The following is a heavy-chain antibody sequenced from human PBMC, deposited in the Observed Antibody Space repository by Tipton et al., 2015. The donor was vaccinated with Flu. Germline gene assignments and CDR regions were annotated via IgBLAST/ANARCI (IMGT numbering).Heavy chain of an antibody. D-gene: IGHD3-10*01. J-gene: IGHJ3*02. V-gene: IGHV3-53*01. Sequence: SLRLSCAASGFTVSSNYMSWVRQAPGKGLEWVSVIYSGGSTYYADYVKGRFTISRDNSKNTLYLQMNSLRAEDTAVYYCARDDPITMVRGSPFDIWGQGTMVTVSS. CDR1: GFTVSSNY. CDR3: ARDDPITMVRGSPFDI. CDR2: IYSGGST.